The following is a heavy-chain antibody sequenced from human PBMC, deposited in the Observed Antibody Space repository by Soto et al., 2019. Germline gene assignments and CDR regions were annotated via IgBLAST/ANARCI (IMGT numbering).Heavy chain of an antibody. CDR1: GCTFTRYY. Sequence: XSVKVSCKASGCTFTRYYMHWVRQAPGQGLEWLGIXNPSGXSPSHEQKSQXXVTLTRDXXKSNVYMEMRSLRSEDTAVYYCARGVAEAGTVYWGQGTLVTVSS. D-gene: IGHD6-13*01. V-gene: IGHV1-46*01. J-gene: IGHJ4*02. CDR2: XNPSGXSP. CDR3: ARGVAEAGTVY.